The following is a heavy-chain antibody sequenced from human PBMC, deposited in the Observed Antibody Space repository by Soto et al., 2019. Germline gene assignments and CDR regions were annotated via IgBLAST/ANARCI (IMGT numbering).Heavy chain of an antibody. CDR2: IVVGSGNT. Sequence: SVKVSCKASGFTFTSSAVQWVRQARGHRLEWIGWIVVGSGNTNYAQKFQERVTITRDTSTSTAYMELSSLRSEDTAVYYCAAPAGRFGEQVYYYYGMDVWGQGTTVTVSS. CDR3: AAPAGRFGEQVYYYYGMDV. V-gene: IGHV1-58*01. CDR1: GFTFTSSA. D-gene: IGHD3-10*01. J-gene: IGHJ6*02.